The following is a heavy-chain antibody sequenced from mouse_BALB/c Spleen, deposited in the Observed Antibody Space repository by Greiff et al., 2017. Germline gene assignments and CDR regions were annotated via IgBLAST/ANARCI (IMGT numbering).Heavy chain of an antibody. CDR3: ARGANWDYFDY. CDR2: ISYSGST. CDR1: GYSITSDYA. V-gene: IGHV3-2*02. Sequence: EVHLVESGPGLVKPSQSLSLTCTVTGYSITSDYAWNWIRQFPGNKLEWMGYISYSGSTSYNPSLKSRISITRDTSKNQFFLQLNSVTTEDTVTYYCARGANWDYFDYWGQGTTLTVSS. J-gene: IGHJ2*01. D-gene: IGHD4-1*01.